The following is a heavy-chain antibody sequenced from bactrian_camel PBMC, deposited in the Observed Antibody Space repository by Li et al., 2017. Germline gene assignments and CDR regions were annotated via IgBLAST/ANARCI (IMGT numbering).Heavy chain of an antibody. CDR1: GITLARYS. CDR2: ISSGGRAT. Sequence: VQLVESGGGSVEAGGSLRLSCSASGITLARYSMAWFRQPPGKEREAIAAISSGGRATTFDDSMKGRFTISQDNAKNTLYLQMNSLVPDDTAVYYCAATGQMLSVAGCRTQGTQVTVS. D-gene: IGHD1*01. V-gene: IGHV3S59*01. J-gene: IGHJ4*01.